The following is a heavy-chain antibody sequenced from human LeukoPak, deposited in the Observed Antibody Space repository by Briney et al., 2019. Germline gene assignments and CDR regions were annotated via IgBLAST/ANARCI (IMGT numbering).Heavy chain of an antibody. CDR3: ARDGAAAGTRAVY. CDR1: GGSFSGYY. J-gene: IGHJ4*02. CDR2: IYYSGST. Sequence: PSETLSLTCAVYGGSFSGYYWSWIRQPPGKGLEWIGYIYYSGSTNYNPSLKSRVTISVDTSKNQFSLKLSSVTAADTAVYYCARDGAAAGTRAVYWGQGTLVTVSS. D-gene: IGHD6-13*01. V-gene: IGHV4-59*01.